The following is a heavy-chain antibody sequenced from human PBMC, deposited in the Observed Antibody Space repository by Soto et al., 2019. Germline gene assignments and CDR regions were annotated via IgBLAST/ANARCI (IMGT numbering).Heavy chain of an antibody. CDR2: INPNSGGT. CDR1: GYTFTXYY. J-gene: IGHJ3*02. D-gene: IGHD3-10*01. Sequence: ASVKVSCKASGYTFTXYYMHWVRQAPGQGLEWMGWINPNSGGTNYAQKFQGWVTMTRDTSISTAYMELSRLRSDDTAVYYCARVDSGSSSDAFDIWGQGTMVTVSS. V-gene: IGHV1-2*04. CDR3: ARVDSGSSSDAFDI.